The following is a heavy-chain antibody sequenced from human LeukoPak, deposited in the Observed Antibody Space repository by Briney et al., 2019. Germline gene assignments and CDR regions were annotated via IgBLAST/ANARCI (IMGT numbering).Heavy chain of an antibody. J-gene: IGHJ4*02. V-gene: IGHV3-30*02. CDR1: GFTFSSYG. CDR2: IRYDGSNK. CDR3: ANLYSSSWSHDY. Sequence: GGSLRLSCAASGFTFSSYGMHWVRKAPGKGLEWVAFIRYDGSNKYYADSVKGRFTISRDNSKNTLYLQMNSLRAEDTAVYYCANLYSSSWSHDYWGQGTLVTVSS. D-gene: IGHD6-13*01.